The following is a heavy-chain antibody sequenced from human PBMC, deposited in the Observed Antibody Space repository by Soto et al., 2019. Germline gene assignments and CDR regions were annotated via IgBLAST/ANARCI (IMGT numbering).Heavy chain of an antibody. CDR2: IYYTGST. V-gene: IGHV4-31*03. J-gene: IGHJ4*02. D-gene: IGHD6-19*01. CDR1: GGSISTAGYY. Sequence: QVQLQESGPGLVKPSQTLSLTCSVSGGSISTAGYYWSWVRQHPGKGLEWIGHIYYTGSTNYNPSLTRGVTISRDTSKNQFALMLSSMTAADTAVYYCARAWSTGRYPGGLDSWGQGTLVTVSS. CDR3: ARAWSTGRYPGGLDS.